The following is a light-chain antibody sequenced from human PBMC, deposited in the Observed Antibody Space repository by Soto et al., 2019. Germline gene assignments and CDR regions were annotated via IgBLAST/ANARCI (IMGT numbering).Light chain of an antibody. CDR2: DAS. V-gene: IGKV3D-15*02. CDR3: QQYDYSPFT. Sequence: EIVMTQSPATLSVSPGERATLSCRASQSVVTNLAWYQQKPGQAPRLLVYDASNRATGIPTRFSGSGSGTDFTLTISRLEPEDFAVYYCQQYDYSPFTFGPGTKVDIK. J-gene: IGKJ3*01. CDR1: QSVVTN.